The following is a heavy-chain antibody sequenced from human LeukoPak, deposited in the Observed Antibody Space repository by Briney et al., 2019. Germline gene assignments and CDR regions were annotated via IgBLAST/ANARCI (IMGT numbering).Heavy chain of an antibody. Sequence: PGGSLRLSCAASGFTFSSYWMSWVRQAPGKGLEWAANIKEDGTNKYYVGSVRGRFTISRDNAKNSLYLQMNSLRADDTAMDYCAREARGTRAAFDIWGQGTMVTVFS. V-gene: IGHV3-7*01. CDR2: IKEDGTNK. CDR1: GFTFSSYW. D-gene: IGHD2-8*01. J-gene: IGHJ3*02. CDR3: AREARGTRAAFDI.